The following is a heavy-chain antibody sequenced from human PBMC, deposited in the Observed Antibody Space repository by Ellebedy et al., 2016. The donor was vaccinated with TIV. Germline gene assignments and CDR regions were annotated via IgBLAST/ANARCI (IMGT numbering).Heavy chain of an antibody. J-gene: IGHJ2*01. V-gene: IGHV3-74*01. CDR3: ARERDDSSGYDYGYFDL. CDR2: IDSDGSYT. CDR1: GFTFSSYW. D-gene: IGHD3-22*01. Sequence: GGSLRLXXAASGFTFSSYWMHWVRQAPGKGLVWVSHIDSDGSYTSYADSVKGRFTISRDNAKNTLYLQMNSLRAADTAVYYCARERDDSSGYDYGYFDLWGRGTLVTVSS.